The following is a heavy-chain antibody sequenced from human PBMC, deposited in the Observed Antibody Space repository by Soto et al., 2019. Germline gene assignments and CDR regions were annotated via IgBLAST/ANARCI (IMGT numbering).Heavy chain of an antibody. CDR1: GFTFSSYA. CDR3: ARGQLYYDILTGYLDY. D-gene: IGHD3-9*01. CDR2: ISSNGGST. V-gene: IGHV3-64*01. J-gene: IGHJ4*02. Sequence: EVQLVESGGGLVQPGGSPRLSCAASGFTFSSYAMHWVRQAPGKGLEYVSAISSNGGSTYYANSVKGRFTISRDNSKNTLYLQMGSLRAEDMAVYYCARGQLYYDILTGYLDYWGQGTLVTVSS.